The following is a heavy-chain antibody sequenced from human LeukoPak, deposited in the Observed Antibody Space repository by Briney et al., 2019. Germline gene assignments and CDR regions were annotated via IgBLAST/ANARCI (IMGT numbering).Heavy chain of an antibody. CDR1: GGSISSSSYY. V-gene: IGHV4-39*07. J-gene: IGHJ5*02. Sequence: TSETLSLTCTVSGGSISSSSYYWGWIRQPPGKGLEWIGDIYHSGNTYYNPSLKSRVTISVDRSKNQFSLELTSVTAADTAVYYCARGSSSSTNWFDPWGQGTQVTVSS. D-gene: IGHD6-13*01. CDR2: IYHSGNT. CDR3: ARGSSSSTNWFDP.